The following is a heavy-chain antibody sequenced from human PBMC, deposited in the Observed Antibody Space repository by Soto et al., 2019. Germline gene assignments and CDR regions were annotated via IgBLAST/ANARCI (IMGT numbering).Heavy chain of an antibody. CDR3: ARDSGSP. J-gene: IGHJ5*02. V-gene: IGHV1-18*01. CDR2: ISAYNGNT. CDR1: GYTFTSYG. Sequence: ASVKVSCKASGYTFTSYGISWVRQAPGQGLEWMGWISAYNGNTNYAQKFQGRITITRDTSASTAYMELSSLRSEDTAVYYCARDSGSPWGPGTLVTAPQ. D-gene: IGHD3-10*01.